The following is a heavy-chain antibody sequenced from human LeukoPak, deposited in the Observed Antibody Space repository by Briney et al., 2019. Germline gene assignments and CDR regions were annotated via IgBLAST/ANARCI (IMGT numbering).Heavy chain of an antibody. CDR3: AREKAVAGTQFDY. Sequence: PGGSLRLSCAASGFTFSDYYMSWLRQAPGKGLEWVSYISSSGSTIYYADSVKGRFTISRDNAKNSLYLQMNSLRAEDTAVYYCAREKAVAGTQFDYWGQGTLVTVSS. CDR2: ISSSGSTI. V-gene: IGHV3-11*04. D-gene: IGHD6-19*01. J-gene: IGHJ4*02. CDR1: GFTFSDYY.